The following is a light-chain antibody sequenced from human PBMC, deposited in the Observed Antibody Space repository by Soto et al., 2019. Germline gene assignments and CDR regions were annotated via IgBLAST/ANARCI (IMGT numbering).Light chain of an antibody. CDR3: QQYNNWPWT. J-gene: IGKJ1*01. CDR2: GAS. V-gene: IGKV3-15*01. CDR1: QSISDT. Sequence: EIVMTQSPVTLSVSPGGRSTLSCRASQSISDTLAWYQQKPGQAPRLLIYGASTRAPGFPARFSGSGSGTDFTLTISSLQSEDFAVYYCQQYNNWPWTFGQGTKVDIK.